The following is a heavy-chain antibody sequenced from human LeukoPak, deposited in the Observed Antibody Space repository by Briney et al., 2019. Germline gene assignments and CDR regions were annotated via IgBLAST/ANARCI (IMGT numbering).Heavy chain of an antibody. V-gene: IGHV3-23*01. CDR3: TKGNDFWNVYYDY. Sequence: GGSLRLSCAASGFTFSTYAMNWVRQAPGKGLEWVSAISGSGGSTNYADSVKGRYTISRDNSKSTVYLQMNSLRAEDTAVYYCTKGNDFWNVYYDYWGQGTLVTVSS. CDR2: ISGSGGST. J-gene: IGHJ4*02. CDR1: GFTFSTYA. D-gene: IGHD3-3*01.